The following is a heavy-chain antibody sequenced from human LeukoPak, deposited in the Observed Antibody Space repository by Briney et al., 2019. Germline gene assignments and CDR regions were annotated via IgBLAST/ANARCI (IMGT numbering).Heavy chain of an antibody. Sequence: PSETLCLSCTVSGVTMSGFFWTWIRQPPGRELEWIGSIYYSGSSTKYNPSLKSRVTISVDTSKSQFSLNLNSATAADTAVYYCARTSRHFYGSGTNLTPWPAGMDVWGQGTTVTVSS. J-gene: IGHJ6*02. CDR2: IYYSGSST. V-gene: IGHV4-59*01. CDR1: GVTMSGFF. D-gene: IGHD3-10*01. CDR3: ARTSRHFYGSGTNLTPWPAGMDV.